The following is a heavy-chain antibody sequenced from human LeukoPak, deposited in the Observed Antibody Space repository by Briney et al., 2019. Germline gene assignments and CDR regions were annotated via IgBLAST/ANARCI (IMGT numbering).Heavy chain of an antibody. V-gene: IGHV4-34*01. Sequence: PSETLSLTCAVYGGSFSGYYWSWIRQPPGKGLEWIGEINHSGSTNYNPSLKSRVTISVDTSKNQFSLKLSSVTAADTAVYYCARGEAAADPFDYWGQGTLVTVSS. D-gene: IGHD6-13*01. J-gene: IGHJ4*02. CDR2: INHSGST. CDR3: ARGEAAADPFDY. CDR1: GGSFSGYY.